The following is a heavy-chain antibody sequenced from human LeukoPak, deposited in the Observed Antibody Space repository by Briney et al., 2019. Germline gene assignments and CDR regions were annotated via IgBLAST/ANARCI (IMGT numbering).Heavy chain of an antibody. V-gene: IGHV4-39*01. D-gene: IGHD1-26*01. Sequence: SETLSLTCTVSGGSISSSSYYWGWIRQPPGKGLEWIGSIYYSGSTYYNPSLKSRVTISVDTSKNQFSRKLSSVTAADTAVYYCARQKRYSGSYFDYWGQGTLVTVSS. J-gene: IGHJ4*02. CDR1: GGSISSSSYY. CDR2: IYYSGST. CDR3: ARQKRYSGSYFDY.